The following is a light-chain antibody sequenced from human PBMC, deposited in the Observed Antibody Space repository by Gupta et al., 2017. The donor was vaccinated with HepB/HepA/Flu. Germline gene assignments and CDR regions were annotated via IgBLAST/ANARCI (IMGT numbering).Light chain of an antibody. CDR3: QQDGSTPFT. CDR1: QSVSRNY. V-gene: IGKV3-20*01. Sequence: EVVLTQSPGTLSLSPGERATLSCRATQSVSRNYLAWYQQKPGQAPSLLMYGASSRASDVPDRFSGSGSGTEFTLTISRLEPEDFAVYYCQQDGSTPFTFDQGTKLEIK. J-gene: IGKJ2*01. CDR2: GAS.